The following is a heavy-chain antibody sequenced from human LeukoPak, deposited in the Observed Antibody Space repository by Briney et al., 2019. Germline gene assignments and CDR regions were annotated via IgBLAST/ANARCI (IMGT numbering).Heavy chain of an antibody. Sequence: SETLSLTCTVSGGGSMSSYYWSWIRQPAGKGLEYIGRIYTSGSTNYNPSLRSRVTMSVDTSKNQFSLKLSSVTAADTAVYYCARLHYDSSGYYYFDKWGQGTLVTVSS. D-gene: IGHD3-22*01. CDR3: ARLHYDSSGYYYFDK. CDR2: IYTSGST. V-gene: IGHV4-4*07. CDR1: GGGSMSSYY. J-gene: IGHJ4*02.